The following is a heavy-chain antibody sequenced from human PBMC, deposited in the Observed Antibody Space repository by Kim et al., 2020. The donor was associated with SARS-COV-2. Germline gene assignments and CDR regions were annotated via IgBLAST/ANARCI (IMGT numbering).Heavy chain of an antibody. V-gene: IGHV4-31*03. CDR2: IDYSGST. CDR1: GASISSGGYY. Sequence: SETLSLTCTVSGASISSGGYYWSWIRQHQGKGLEWIAYIDYSGSTDDNPSVKSRLIISLDKSKNQISLKLSSVTAADTAVYYCVRGRRDGYNYFDYRGQGTLVTVSS. D-gene: IGHD5-12*01. J-gene: IGHJ4*02. CDR3: VRGRRDGYNYFDY.